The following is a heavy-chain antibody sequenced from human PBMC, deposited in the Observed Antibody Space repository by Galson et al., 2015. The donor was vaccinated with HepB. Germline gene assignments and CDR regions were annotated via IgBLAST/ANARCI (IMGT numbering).Heavy chain of an antibody. CDR2: IIPIFGIA. V-gene: IGHV1-69*13. CDR3: ARDMTTVTTSYFDY. CDR1: GGTFSSYA. D-gene: IGHD4-17*01. Sequence: SVKVSCKASGGTFSSYAISWVRQAPGQGLEWMGGIIPIFGIANYAQKFQGRVTITADESTSTAYMELSSLRSEDTAVYCCARDMTTVTTSYFDYWGQGTLVTVSS. J-gene: IGHJ4*02.